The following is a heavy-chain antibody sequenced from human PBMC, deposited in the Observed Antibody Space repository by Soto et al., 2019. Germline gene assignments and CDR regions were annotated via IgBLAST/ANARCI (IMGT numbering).Heavy chain of an antibody. CDR3: ARDRLRGYDNSGSYF. J-gene: IGHJ4*02. D-gene: IGHD3-22*01. V-gene: IGHV1-18*03. CDR1: GYSFSSYG. CDR2: INTYNGNR. Sequence: ASVKVSCKASGYSFSSYGIHWVRQAPGPGLEWMGWINTYNGNRNFAQKFEDRVTMTTATSANTVFMELRNLKSDDMAMYYCARDRLRGYDNSGSYFWGQGTPVTVSS.